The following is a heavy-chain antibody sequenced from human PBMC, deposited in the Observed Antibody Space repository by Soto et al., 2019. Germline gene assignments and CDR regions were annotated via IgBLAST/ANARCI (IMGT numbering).Heavy chain of an antibody. CDR2: ISYSGST. D-gene: IGHD3-10*01. CDR1: GGSMSSNTYY. Sequence: SETLSLTCTVSGGSMSSNTYYWGWIRQPPGKGLEWIGIISYSGSTFYNPSLNSRVTISVDTAKNQFSLKLRSVTAADTAVYYCARRYYYGSGKYGVDLWGQGTTVTVSS. CDR3: ARRYYYGSGKYGVDL. V-gene: IGHV4-39*01. J-gene: IGHJ6*02.